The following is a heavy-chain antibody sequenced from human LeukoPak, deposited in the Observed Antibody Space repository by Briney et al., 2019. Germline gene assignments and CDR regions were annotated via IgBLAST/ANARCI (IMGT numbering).Heavy chain of an antibody. D-gene: IGHD1-26*01. Sequence: SETLSLTCAVYGGSFSGYYWSWIRQPPGKGLEWIGEINHSGSTNYNPSLKSRVTISVDTSKNQFSLKLSSVTAADTAVYYCANSPRVEATSAFDIWGEGTMVTVSS. V-gene: IGHV4-34*01. CDR2: INHSGST. CDR3: ANSPRVEATSAFDI. J-gene: IGHJ3*02. CDR1: GGSFSGYY.